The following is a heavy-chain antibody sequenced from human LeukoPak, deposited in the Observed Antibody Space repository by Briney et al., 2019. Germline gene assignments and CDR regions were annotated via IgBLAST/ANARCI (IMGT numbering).Heavy chain of an antibody. Sequence: GGSLRLSCAASGFTFSSYAMHWVRQAPGKGLEWVAVISYDGSNNYYADSVKGRFTISRDNSKNTLYLQMNSLRAEDTAVYYCARAGIAAAGTGNWFDPWGQGTLVTVSS. D-gene: IGHD6-13*01. CDR2: ISYDGSNN. CDR3: ARAGIAAAGTGNWFDP. V-gene: IGHV3-30-3*01. CDR1: GFTFSSYA. J-gene: IGHJ5*02.